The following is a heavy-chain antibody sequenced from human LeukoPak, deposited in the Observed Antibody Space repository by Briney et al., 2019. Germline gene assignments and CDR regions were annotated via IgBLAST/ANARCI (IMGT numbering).Heavy chain of an antibody. V-gene: IGHV3-30*03. D-gene: IGHD5-12*01. J-gene: IGHJ4*02. CDR1: GFTFSSYG. Sequence: GGSLRLSCAASGFTFSSYGMHWVRQAPGKGLEWVAVISYDGSNKYYADSVKGRFTISRDNSKNTLYLQMNSLRAEDTAVYYCAREAYSGYDFTSRFDYWSQGTLVTVSS. CDR3: AREAYSGYDFTSRFDY. CDR2: ISYDGSNK.